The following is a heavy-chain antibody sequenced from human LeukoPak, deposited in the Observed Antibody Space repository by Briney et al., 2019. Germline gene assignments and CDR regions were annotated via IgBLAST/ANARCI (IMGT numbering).Heavy chain of an antibody. D-gene: IGHD3-22*01. CDR3: ARRIGESKYYYDSSGYYF. Sequence: GGSLRLSCAASGFTFSSYSMNWVRQAPGKGLEWVSSISSSGSYIYYADSVKGRFTIPRDNAKNSLYLQMNSLRAEDTAVYYCARRIGESKYYYDSSGYYFWGQGTLVTVSS. CDR1: GFTFSSYS. CDR2: ISSSGSYI. V-gene: IGHV3-21*01. J-gene: IGHJ4*02.